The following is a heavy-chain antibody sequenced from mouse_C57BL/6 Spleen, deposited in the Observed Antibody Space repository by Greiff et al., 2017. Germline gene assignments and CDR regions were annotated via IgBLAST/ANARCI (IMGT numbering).Heavy chain of an antibody. CDR1: GYAFSSYW. D-gene: IGHD1-1*01. J-gene: IGHJ4*01. CDR2: IYPGDGDT. V-gene: IGHV1-80*01. Sequence: VHLVESGAELVKPGASVKISCKASGYAFSSYWMNWVKQRPGKGLEWIGQIYPGDGDTNYNGKFKGKATLTADKSSSTAYMQLSSLTSEDSAVYFCARDSSSYAMDYWGQGTSVTVSS. CDR3: ARDSSSYAMDY.